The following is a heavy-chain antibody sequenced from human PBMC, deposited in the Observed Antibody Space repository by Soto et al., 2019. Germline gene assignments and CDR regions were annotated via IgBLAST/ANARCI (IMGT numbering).Heavy chain of an antibody. CDR2: IYPGDSDT. CDR3: ATGLSEYYFDY. Sequence: GESLKISCKGSGCSFTNYWIGWVRQMPGKGLEWMGSIYPGDSDTRYSPSFQGQVTISADKSINTAYLQWSSLKASDTAMYYCATGLSEYYFDYWGQGTLVTVSS. D-gene: IGHD3-3*01. J-gene: IGHJ4*02. V-gene: IGHV5-51*01. CDR1: GCSFTNYW.